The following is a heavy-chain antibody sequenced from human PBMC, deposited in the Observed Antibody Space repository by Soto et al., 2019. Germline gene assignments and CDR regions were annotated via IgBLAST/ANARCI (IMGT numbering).Heavy chain of an antibody. CDR2: LVVGSGNT. CDR3: AAVPVLRFLKGLPAYFDH. V-gene: IGHV1-58*01. D-gene: IGHD3-3*01. CDR1: GFMFTSSA. J-gene: IGHJ4*02. Sequence: QMQVVQSGPEVKKPGTSVKVSCKTSGFMFTSSAVQWVRQARGQRLEWIGWLVVGSGNTHYAQHFQERVTLTRDMSTGDGYMELSSLRSEDPAVYYCAAVPVLRFLKGLPAYFDHWGQGTLVTVSS.